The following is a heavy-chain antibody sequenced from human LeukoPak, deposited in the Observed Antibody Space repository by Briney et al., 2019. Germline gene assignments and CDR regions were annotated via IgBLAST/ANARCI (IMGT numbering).Heavy chain of an antibody. V-gene: IGHV3-30*18. CDR1: GFTFSSYG. CDR3: AKLFTTVTTNPKDV. CDR2: ISFDGSNK. J-gene: IGHJ6*04. Sequence: GTLRLSCAASGFTFSSYGMSWVRQAPGKGLEWVAVISFDGSNKYYADSVKGRFTISRDNSKKTLYLQMNSLRAEDTAVYYCAKLFTTVTTNPKDVWGRGTTVTVSS. D-gene: IGHD4-17*01.